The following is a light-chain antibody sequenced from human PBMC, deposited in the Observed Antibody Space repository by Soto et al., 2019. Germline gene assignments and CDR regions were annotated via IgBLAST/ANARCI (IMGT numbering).Light chain of an antibody. V-gene: IGKV3-11*01. CDR1: QSVSSY. CDR2: DAS. CDR3: QQRSNWTIT. Sequence: EIVLTQSPATLSLSPGERATLSCRASQSVSSYLAWYQQKPGQAPRLLIYDASNRATGIPARFSGSGSGTDFTLTISRLETEDFAVYYCQQRSNWTITFGQGTRLEIK. J-gene: IGKJ5*01.